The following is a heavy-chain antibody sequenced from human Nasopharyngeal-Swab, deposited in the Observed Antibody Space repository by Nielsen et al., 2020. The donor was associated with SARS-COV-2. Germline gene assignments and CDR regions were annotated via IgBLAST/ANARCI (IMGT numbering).Heavy chain of an antibody. Sequence: ESLKISCTVSGGSINSSSYYWGWIRQPPGKGLEWIGSIYYSGSTYYNPSLESRVTISVDTSKNQIALKLSSVTAADTAVYYCAISGWYYAFDIWGQGTMVTVSS. CDR3: AISGWYYAFDI. V-gene: IGHV4-39*06. J-gene: IGHJ3*02. CDR2: IYYSGST. D-gene: IGHD6-19*01. CDR1: GGSINSSSYY.